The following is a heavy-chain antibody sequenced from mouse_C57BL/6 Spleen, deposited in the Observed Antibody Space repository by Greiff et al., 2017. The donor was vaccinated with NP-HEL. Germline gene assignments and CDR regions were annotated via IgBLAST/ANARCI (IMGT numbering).Heavy chain of an antibody. D-gene: IGHD3-2*02. J-gene: IGHJ4*01. V-gene: IGHV1-82*01. CDR3: ARTEELRLCAMDY. Sequence: QVQLQQSGPELVKPGASVKISCKASGYAFSSSWINWVKQRPGKGLEWIGRIYPGDGDTNYNGKFKGKATLTADKSSSTAYMQLSSLTSEDSAVYFCARTEELRLCAMDYWGQGTSVTVSS. CDR2: IYPGDGDT. CDR1: GYAFSSSW.